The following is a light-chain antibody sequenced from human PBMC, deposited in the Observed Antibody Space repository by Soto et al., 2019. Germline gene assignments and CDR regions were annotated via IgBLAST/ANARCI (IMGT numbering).Light chain of an antibody. CDR2: GAS. V-gene: IGKV3-20*01. Sequence: EIVLTQSPGTLSLSPGERATVSCRSSQSVSSSYLAWYQQKPGQAPRLLIYGASSRATGIPDRFSGSGSGTDFTLTISRLEPEDFAVYYCQQYGSSPTWTFGQGPRWIS. J-gene: IGKJ1*01. CDR3: QQYGSSPTWT. CDR1: QSVSSSY.